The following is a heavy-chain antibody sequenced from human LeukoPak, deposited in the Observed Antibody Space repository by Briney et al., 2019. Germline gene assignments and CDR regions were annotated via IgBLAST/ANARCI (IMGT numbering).Heavy chain of an antibody. CDR3: TTDPGYRGLYYFDY. V-gene: IGHV3-15*01. J-gene: IGHJ4*02. D-gene: IGHD5-12*01. CDR2: IRSKNNGGTT. Sequence: PGGSLRLSCAASGFAFTNACMSWVRRAPGKGLEWVGRIRSKNNGGTTGYAAPVRGRFSISRDDSKSTLYLQMNSLKAEDTAVYYCTTDPGYRGLYYFDYWGQGTLVTVSS. CDR1: GFAFTNAC.